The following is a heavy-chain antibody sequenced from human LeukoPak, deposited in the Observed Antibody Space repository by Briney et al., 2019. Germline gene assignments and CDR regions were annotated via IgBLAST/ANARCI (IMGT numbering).Heavy chain of an antibody. CDR1: GYSFTTYW. D-gene: IGHD2-2*01. Sequence: GESLKISCRGSGYSFTTYWIGWVRQMPGKGLEWMGIIYPGDSDTRYSPSFQGQVTMSADKSINTAYLQWSSLKASDTAMYYCARRQGCSSSSCPPDSWGQGTLVTVSS. J-gene: IGHJ4*02. CDR2: IYPGDSDT. V-gene: IGHV5-51*01. CDR3: ARRQGCSSSSCPPDS.